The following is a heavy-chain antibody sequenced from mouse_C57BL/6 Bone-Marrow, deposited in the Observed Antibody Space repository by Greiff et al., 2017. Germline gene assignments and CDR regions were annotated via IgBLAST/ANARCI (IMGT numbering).Heavy chain of an antibody. CDR1: GFNIKDDY. CDR3: TLYYYGSSPYAMDY. Sequence: EVKLMESGAELVRPGASVKLSCTASGFNIKDDYMHWVKQRPEQGLEWIGWIDPENGDTEYASKFQGKATITADTSSNTAYLQLSSLTSEDTAVYYCTLYYYGSSPYAMDYWGSRNLSHRLL. CDR2: IDPENGDT. V-gene: IGHV14-4*01. J-gene: IGHJ4*01. D-gene: IGHD1-1*01.